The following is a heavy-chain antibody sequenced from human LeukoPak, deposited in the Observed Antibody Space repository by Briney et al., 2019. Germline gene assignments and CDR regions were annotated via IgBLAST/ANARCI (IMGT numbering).Heavy chain of an antibody. V-gene: IGHV1-69*04. Sequence: GASVKVSCKASGGTFSSYAITWVRQAPGQGLEWMGRIIPILGIANYAQKFQGRVTITADKSTSTAYMELSSLRSEDTAVYYCARDYYDTGDAFDIWGQGTMVTVSS. CDR1: GGTFSSYA. D-gene: IGHD3-22*01. J-gene: IGHJ3*02. CDR2: IIPILGIA. CDR3: ARDYYDTGDAFDI.